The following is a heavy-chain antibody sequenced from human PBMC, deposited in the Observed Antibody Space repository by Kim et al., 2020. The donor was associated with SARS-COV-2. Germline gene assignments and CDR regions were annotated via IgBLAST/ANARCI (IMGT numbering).Heavy chain of an antibody. CDR2: SHYIGIP. CDR1: GGSITSYY. J-gene: IGHJ3*01. CDR3: ARWGDVGGSALSGFAV. V-gene: IGHV4-59*01. Sequence: SETLSLTCTVSGGSITSYYWNWIRQSPGKRLEWIGYSHYIGIPKYAPSFKSRVTLSVDTSRSQLSLKLSSVTAADTAVYYCARWGDVGGSALSGFAVWG. D-gene: IGHD2-15*01.